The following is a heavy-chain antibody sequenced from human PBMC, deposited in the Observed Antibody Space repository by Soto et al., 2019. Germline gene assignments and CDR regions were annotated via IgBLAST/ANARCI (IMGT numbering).Heavy chain of an antibody. Sequence: QVQLVQSGAEVKKLGSSVKVSCKASGGTFSSYAISWVRQAPGQGLEWMGGIIPIFGTANYAQKFQGRVTITADESTSTAYMELSSLRSEDTAVYYCASGPGAAAGTYGRLGYYFDYWGQGTLVTVSS. J-gene: IGHJ4*02. V-gene: IGHV1-69*01. CDR2: IIPIFGTA. CDR3: ASGPGAAAGTYGRLGYYFDY. CDR1: GGTFSSYA. D-gene: IGHD6-13*01.